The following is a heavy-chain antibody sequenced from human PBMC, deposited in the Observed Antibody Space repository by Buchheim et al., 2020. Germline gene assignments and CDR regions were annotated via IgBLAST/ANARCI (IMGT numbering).Heavy chain of an antibody. D-gene: IGHD4-17*01. V-gene: IGHV3-30*18. J-gene: IGHJ4*02. Sequence: QVQLVESGGGVVQPGRSLRLSCAASGFTFSSYGMHWVRQAPGKGLKWVAVISYDGSNKYYADSVKGRFTISRDNSKNTLYLQMNSLRAEDTAVYYCAKVYGSGFDYWGQGTL. CDR2: ISYDGSNK. CDR1: GFTFSSYG. CDR3: AKVYGSGFDY.